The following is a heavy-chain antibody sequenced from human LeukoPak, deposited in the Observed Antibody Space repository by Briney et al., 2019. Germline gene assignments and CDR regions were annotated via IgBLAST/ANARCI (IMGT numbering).Heavy chain of an antibody. Sequence: SETLSLTCTVSGGSISSYYWSWIRQPPGKGLEWIGYIYYSGSTNYNPSLKSRVTISVDMSKNQFSLELSSVTAADTAVYYCARGGSGYSSSWYGENDFWGQGTLVTVSS. D-gene: IGHD2-2*03. CDR1: GGSISSYY. CDR3: ARGGSGYSSSWYGENDF. CDR2: IYYSGST. J-gene: IGHJ4*02. V-gene: IGHV4-59*01.